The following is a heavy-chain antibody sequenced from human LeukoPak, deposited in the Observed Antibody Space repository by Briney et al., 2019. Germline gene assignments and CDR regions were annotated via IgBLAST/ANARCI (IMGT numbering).Heavy chain of an antibody. CDR1: GITLSNYG. V-gene: IGHV3-23*01. Sequence: GGSLRLSCAVSGITLSNYGLSWVRQAPGKGLEWVAGISDSGGNTKYADSVKGRFTISRDNAKYTLYLQMHSLRAEDTAIYYCVRDGDDYNFDYWGQGSLVTVSS. CDR3: VRDGDDYNFDY. J-gene: IGHJ4*02. CDR2: ISDSGGNT. D-gene: IGHD5-24*01.